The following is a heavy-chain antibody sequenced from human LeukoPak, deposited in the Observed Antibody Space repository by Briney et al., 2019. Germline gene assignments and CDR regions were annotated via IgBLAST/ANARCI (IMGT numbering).Heavy chain of an antibody. V-gene: IGHV4-4*07. D-gene: IGHD5-24*01. Sequence: SETLSLTCTVSGGSISSYYWSWIRQPAGKGLEWIGRIQNSGNSNYNSSLKSRVTISVDTSQNHFSLKVSSVTAADTAVYYCARGRRWQQSPFDYWGQGTLVTVSS. J-gene: IGHJ4*02. CDR1: GGSISSYY. CDR2: IQNSGNS. CDR3: ARGRRWQQSPFDY.